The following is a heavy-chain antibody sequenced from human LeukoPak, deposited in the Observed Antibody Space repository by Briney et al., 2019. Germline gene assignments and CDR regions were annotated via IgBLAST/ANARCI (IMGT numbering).Heavy chain of an antibody. CDR1: GGTFSSYA. CDR2: IIPIFGTA. D-gene: IGHD2-15*01. Sequence: SVKVSCKASGGTFSSYAISWVRQAPGQGLAWMGGIIPIFGTANYAQKFQGRVTITADESTSTAYMELSSLRSEDTAVYYCARDEVVVAATGMDVWGKGTTVTVSS. J-gene: IGHJ6*03. CDR3: ARDEVVVAATGMDV. V-gene: IGHV1-69*13.